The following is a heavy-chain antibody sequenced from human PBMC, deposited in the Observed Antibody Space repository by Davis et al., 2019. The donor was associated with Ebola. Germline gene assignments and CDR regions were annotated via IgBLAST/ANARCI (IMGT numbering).Heavy chain of an antibody. CDR1: GYTFGSYG. J-gene: IGHJ4*02. Sequence: AASVKVSCKTSGYTFGSYGISWVRQAPGQGLEWMGWISVYSVNTNYAQKFQGRFSMTMDTSTSTAYMELRSLKSDDTAVYYCARDYTDDTGYYYAYWGQGTLVTVSS. D-gene: IGHD3-22*01. CDR2: ISVYSVNT. V-gene: IGHV1-18*01. CDR3: ARDYTDDTGYYYAY.